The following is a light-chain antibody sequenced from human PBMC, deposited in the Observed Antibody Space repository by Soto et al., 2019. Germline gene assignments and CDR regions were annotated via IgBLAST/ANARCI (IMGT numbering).Light chain of an antibody. CDR3: KQYNNWPRT. V-gene: IGKV3-15*01. J-gene: IGKJ1*01. CDR2: GAT. Sequence: EIVMTQSPATLSVSPGERATVHCRPSQSVSILLAWYQQKPGQAPRLLIHGATTRATGIPARFSGSGSGTEFTLTISSLQSEDFAVYSCKQYNNWPRTFGKGTKVDIK. CDR1: QSVSIL.